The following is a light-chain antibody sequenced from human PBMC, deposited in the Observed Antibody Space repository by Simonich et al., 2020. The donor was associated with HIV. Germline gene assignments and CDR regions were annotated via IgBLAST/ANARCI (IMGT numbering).Light chain of an antibody. CDR3: QQSYSTPMYT. CDR2: ASS. CDR1: QSISRY. V-gene: IGKV1-39*01. J-gene: IGKJ2*01. Sequence: DIQMTQSPSSLSASVGDRVTITCREIQSISRYLNWYQQKPGKAPRLLIYASSSLQSGVPSRFSGSGSGTDFTLTISSLQPEDVATYYCQQSYSTPMYTFGQGTKLEI.